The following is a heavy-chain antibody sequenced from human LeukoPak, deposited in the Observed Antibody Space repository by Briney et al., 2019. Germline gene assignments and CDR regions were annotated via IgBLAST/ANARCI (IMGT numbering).Heavy chain of an antibody. V-gene: IGHV3-48*01. CDR3: ARAVSAALFGVVNDAFDI. CDR1: GFTFSTSS. D-gene: IGHD3-3*01. CDR2: ISSSSSTI. Sequence: GGSLRLSCAASGFTFSTSSMNWVRQAPGKGLEWVSYISSSSSTIYYADSVKGRFTISRDNAKNSLYLQMNSLRAEDTAVYYCARAVSAALFGVVNDAFDIWGQGTMVTVSS. J-gene: IGHJ3*02.